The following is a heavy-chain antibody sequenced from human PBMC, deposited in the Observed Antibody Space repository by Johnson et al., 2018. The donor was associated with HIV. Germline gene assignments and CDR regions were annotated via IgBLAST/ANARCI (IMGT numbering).Heavy chain of an antibody. CDR1: GFTFSSYA. CDR2: ISYDGSNK. CDR3: AKDVGNYWPDAFDI. D-gene: IGHD3-22*01. J-gene: IGHJ3*02. V-gene: IGHV3-30-3*01. Sequence: QVQLVESGGGVVQPGRSLRLSCAASGFTFSSYAMHWVRLAPGKGLEWVAVISYDGSNKYYADSVRGRLTISRDNSKKMVYLQMNSLRTEDTAVYYCAKDVGNYWPDAFDIWGQGTMVTVSS.